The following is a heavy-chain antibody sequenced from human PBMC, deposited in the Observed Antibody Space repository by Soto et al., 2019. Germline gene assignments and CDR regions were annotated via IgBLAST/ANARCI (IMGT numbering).Heavy chain of an antibody. D-gene: IGHD3-10*01. CDR2: INAGNGNT. CDR3: ARDSRLQWFGEKSPPFDY. CDR1: GYTFTSYA. J-gene: IGHJ4*02. V-gene: IGHV1-3*01. Sequence: ASVKVSCKASGYTFTSYAMHWVRQAPGQRLEWMGWINAGNGNTKYSQKFQGRVTITREKSASTAYMELRSLRSEDTAVYYCARDSRLQWFGEKSPPFDYWGQGTLVTVSS.